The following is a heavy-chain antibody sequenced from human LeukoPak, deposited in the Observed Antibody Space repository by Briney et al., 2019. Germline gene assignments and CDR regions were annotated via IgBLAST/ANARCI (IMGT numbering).Heavy chain of an antibody. V-gene: IGHV4-31*03. J-gene: IGHJ4*02. Sequence: KPSQTLSLTCTVSGDSINSGGYFWSWIRQHPGKGLGWIGYIYYSGSTYYNPSLKSRVTISVDTSKNQFSLKLSSVTAADTAVYYCTRDGPRSSGYPDNWGQGTLVTVSS. CDR1: GDSINSGGYF. D-gene: IGHD3-22*01. CDR3: TRDGPRSSGYPDN. CDR2: IYYSGST.